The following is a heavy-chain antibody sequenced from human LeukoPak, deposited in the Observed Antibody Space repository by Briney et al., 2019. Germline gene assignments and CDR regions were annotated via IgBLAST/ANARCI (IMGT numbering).Heavy chain of an antibody. Sequence: TGGSLRLSCAASGFTFSSYWMHWVRQAPGKGLVWVSRISSDGSSTSYADSVKGRFTISRDNAKNTLYLQMNSLRAEDTAVYYCAREVACSGGSCYSRFFDYWGQGTLVTVSS. CDR3: AREVACSGGSCYSRFFDY. CDR1: GFTFSSYW. D-gene: IGHD2-15*01. V-gene: IGHV3-74*01. J-gene: IGHJ4*02. CDR2: ISSDGSST.